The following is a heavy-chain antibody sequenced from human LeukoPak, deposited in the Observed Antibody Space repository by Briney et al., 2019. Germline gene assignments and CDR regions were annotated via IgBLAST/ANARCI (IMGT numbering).Heavy chain of an antibody. V-gene: IGHV3-7*01. J-gene: IGHJ4*02. Sequence: PGGSLRLSCAASGFLFSRYWMSWVRQAPGKRLEWVANIKEDGSEKYYVESMKGRFTISRDNVKNSLYLQINSLRADDTPVYYCARDSFETDIDYWGQGTLVTVSS. CDR2: IKEDGSEK. D-gene: IGHD1-14*01. CDR3: ARDSFETDIDY. CDR1: GFLFSRYW.